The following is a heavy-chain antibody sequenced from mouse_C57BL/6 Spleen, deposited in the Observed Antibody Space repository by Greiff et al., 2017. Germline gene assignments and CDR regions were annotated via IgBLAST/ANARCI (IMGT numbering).Heavy chain of an antibody. CDR2: INPSNGGT. D-gene: IGHD2-5*01. CDR3: ASWNYSSLFAY. CDR1: GYTFTSYW. Sequence: QVQLQQPGTELARPGASVKLSCKASGYTFTSYWMSWVKQRTGQGLEWIGDINPSNGGTYYNEKFKSKATLTVDKSSSTAYMQLSSLTSEDSAVYYCASWNYSSLFAYWGQGTLVTVSA. J-gene: IGHJ3*01. V-gene: IGHV1-53*01.